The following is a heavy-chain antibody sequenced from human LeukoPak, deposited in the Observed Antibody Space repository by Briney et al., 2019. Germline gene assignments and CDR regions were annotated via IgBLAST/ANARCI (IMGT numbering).Heavy chain of an antibody. D-gene: IGHD5-18*01. J-gene: IGHJ3*02. V-gene: IGHV3-73*01. CDR2: ISSKAKRYAT. CDR3: TRLSETIQLRGSDAVDI. CDR1: VYPLSGLA. Sequence: PGLSVGLFRAASVYPLSGLAILWAPHPSAKGLVWVGRISSKAKRYATLDAASVNGRFTISRDDSKNTAYLQMNSLKTEDTAVYYCTRLSETIQLRGSDAVDIWGQGTMVTVSS.